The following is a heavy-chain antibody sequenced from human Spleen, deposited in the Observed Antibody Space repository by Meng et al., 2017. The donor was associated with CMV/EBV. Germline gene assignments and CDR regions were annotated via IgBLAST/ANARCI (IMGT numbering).Heavy chain of an antibody. D-gene: IGHD3-3*01. CDR1: GFTFGDYP. Sequence: GGSLRLSCTASGFTFGDYPMSWVRQAPGKGLEWVGFIRSKAYGGTTEYAASVKGRFTISRDDSKSIAYLQMNSIKTEDTAVYYCTRGSITIFGVADYYYYGMDVWGQGTTVTVSS. J-gene: IGHJ6*02. CDR3: TRGSITIFGVADYYYYGMDV. V-gene: IGHV3-49*02. CDR2: IRSKAYGGTT.